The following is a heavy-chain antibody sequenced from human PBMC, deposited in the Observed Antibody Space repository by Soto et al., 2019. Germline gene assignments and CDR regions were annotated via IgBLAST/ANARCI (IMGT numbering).Heavy chain of an antibody. CDR3: ARKAGTRLDY. Sequence: QLQLQESGPGLVKPSGTLSLTCTVSGGSLSASVWWTWVRLPPGKRLEWIGEVFHSGDVNYNPSLQSRLTISLDKSTSQFSLTLTSVSAADTAVYYCARKAGTRLDYWGQGALVTVSS. J-gene: IGHJ4*02. CDR1: GGSLSASVW. CDR2: VFHSGDV. D-gene: IGHD2-2*01. V-gene: IGHV4-4*02.